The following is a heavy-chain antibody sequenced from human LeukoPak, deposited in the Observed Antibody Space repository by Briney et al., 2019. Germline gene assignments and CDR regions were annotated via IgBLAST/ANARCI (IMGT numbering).Heavy chain of an antibody. CDR1: GFTFSDSA. CDR2: ISFSGDSI. D-gene: IGHD3-10*01. V-gene: IGHV3-23*01. CDR3: AKDSTRFGELFSYFDY. J-gene: IGHJ4*02. Sequence: PGGSLRLSCAASGFTFSDSAMTWVRQAPGKGLEWVSLISFSGDSIYYADSVRGRFTISRDNSKDTLYLQMNSLRAEDTAIYYCAKDSTRFGELFSYFDYWGQGTLVTVSS.